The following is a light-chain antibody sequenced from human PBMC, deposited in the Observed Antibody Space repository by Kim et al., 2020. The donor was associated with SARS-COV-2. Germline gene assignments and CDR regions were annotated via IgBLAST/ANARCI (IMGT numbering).Light chain of an antibody. Sequence: DIQTAQSPSSLSASVGDRVTITCRASQTISNYLNWYQQKPWKTPKLLIYAASTLQSGVPSRFSGSGSGTDFTLTISSLQPEDFATYYCQQGYSTPYAFGQGTKLEI. CDR3: QQGYSTPYA. CDR1: QTISNY. V-gene: IGKV1-39*01. J-gene: IGKJ2*01. CDR2: AAS.